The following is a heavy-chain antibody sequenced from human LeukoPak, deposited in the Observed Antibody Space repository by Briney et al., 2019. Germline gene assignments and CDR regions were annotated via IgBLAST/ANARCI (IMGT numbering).Heavy chain of an antibody. CDR2: ISSSSSYI. J-gene: IGHJ4*02. CDR1: GFTFSSYS. V-gene: IGHV3-21*01. D-gene: IGHD5-18*01. Sequence: GGSLRLSCAASGFTFSSYSMNWVRQAPGKGLEWVSSISSSSSYIYYADSVKGRFTISRDNAKNSLYPQMNSLRAEDTAVYYCARDLYSYGQQMAYWGQGTLVTVSS. CDR3: ARDLYSYGQQMAY.